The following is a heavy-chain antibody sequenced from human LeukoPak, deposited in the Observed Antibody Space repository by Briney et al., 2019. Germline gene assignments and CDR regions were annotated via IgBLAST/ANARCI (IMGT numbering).Heavy chain of an antibody. V-gene: IGHV3-9*01. D-gene: IGHD2-21*02. CDR3: AKDSIAAVTTFFYFDAFDI. CDR1: GFTFDDYA. CDR2: ISWNSGSI. J-gene: IGHJ3*02. Sequence: PGRSLRLSCAASGFTFDDYAMHWVRQAPGKGLEWVSGISWNSGSIGYADSVKGRFTISRDNAKNSLYLQMNSLRADDTALYYCAKDSIAAVTTFFYFDAFDIWGQGTMVTVSS.